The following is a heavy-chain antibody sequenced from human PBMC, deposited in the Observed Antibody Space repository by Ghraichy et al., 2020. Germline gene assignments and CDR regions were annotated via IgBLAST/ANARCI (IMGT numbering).Heavy chain of an antibody. CDR2: ISASSLTK. CDR3: ASLRTSYYYDTTDFRFFHF. CDR1: GITFSSHS. D-gene: IGHD3-22*01. J-gene: IGHJ2*01. Sequence: GGSLRLSCAASGITFSSHSLNWVRQAPGKGLEWISYISASSLTKYYAESVRGRFTISRDNAKESLFLEMNSLTAEDTAVYFCASLRTSYYYDTTDFRFFHFWGRGTLVTVSA. V-gene: IGHV3-48*01.